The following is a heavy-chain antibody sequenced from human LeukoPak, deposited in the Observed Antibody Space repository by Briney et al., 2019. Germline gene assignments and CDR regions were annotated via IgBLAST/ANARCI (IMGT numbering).Heavy chain of an antibody. V-gene: IGHV1-24*01. CDR1: GYTLTELS. D-gene: IGHD2-2*01. CDR2: FDPEDGET. CDR3: ATESYCSSTSCYGTQDYYYGMDV. J-gene: IGHJ6*02. Sequence: ASVEVSCKASGYTLTELSMHWVRQAPGKGLEWMGGFDPEDGETIYAQKFQGRVTMTEDTSTDTAYMELSSLRSEDTAVYYCATESYCSSTSCYGTQDYYYGMDVWGQGTTVTVSS.